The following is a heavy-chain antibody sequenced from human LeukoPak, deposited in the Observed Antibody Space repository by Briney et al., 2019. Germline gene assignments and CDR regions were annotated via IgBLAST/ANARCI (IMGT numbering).Heavy chain of an antibody. V-gene: IGHV4-30-4*01. CDR3: ARRGLGNAFDI. D-gene: IGHD7-27*01. Sequence: SETLSLTCTVCGGSIGSGDYYWSWIRQPPGKCLEWIGYIYYSGSTYYNPSLKSRVTISVDTSKNQFSLKLSSVTAADTAVYYCARRGLGNAFDIWGQGTMVTVSS. CDR1: GGSIGSGDYY. J-gene: IGHJ3*02. CDR2: IYYSGST.